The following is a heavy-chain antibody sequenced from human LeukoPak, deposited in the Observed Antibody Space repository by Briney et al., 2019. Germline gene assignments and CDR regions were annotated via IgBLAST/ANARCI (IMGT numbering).Heavy chain of an antibody. CDR2: VKQDGSEK. Sequence: PGGSLRLSCAASGFTFSSYWMSWVRQALGKGLEWVASVKQDGSEKYYVDSVKGRFTISRDNAKNSLYLQMNSLRAEDTAVYYCARSSIAARGWFDPWGQGTLVTVSS. J-gene: IGHJ5*02. CDR1: GFTFSSYW. D-gene: IGHD6-6*01. V-gene: IGHV3-7*05. CDR3: ARSSIAARGWFDP.